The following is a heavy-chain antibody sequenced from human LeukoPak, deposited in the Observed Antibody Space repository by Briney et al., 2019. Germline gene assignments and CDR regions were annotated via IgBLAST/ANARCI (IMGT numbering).Heavy chain of an antibody. J-gene: IGHJ3*02. CDR3: AKDRADPEVFDI. CDR2: ISGSGGST. V-gene: IGHV3-23*01. CDR1: GFTFSSYA. D-gene: IGHD3-10*01. Sequence: HPGGSLRLSCAASGFTFSSYAASWVRQAPGKGLQWVSTISGSGGSTYSADSVKGRFTISRDNSKNTLYLQMNSLRAEDTAEYYCAKDRADPEVFDIWGQGTMVTVSS.